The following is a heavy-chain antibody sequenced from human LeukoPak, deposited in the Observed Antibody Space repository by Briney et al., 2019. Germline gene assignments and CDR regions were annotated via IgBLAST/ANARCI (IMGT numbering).Heavy chain of an antibody. J-gene: IGHJ4*02. CDR1: GYTFTSYY. CDR3: ARGTVRRWLQFENY. CDR2: LNPSGGRT. V-gene: IGHV1-46*01. Sequence: GASVKVSCKASGYTFTSYYMNWVRRAPEQGLEWMGVLNPSGGRTSYAQKFQGRVTITRDTSASTAYMELSSLRSEDTAVYYCARGTVRRWLQFENYWGQGTLVTVSS. D-gene: IGHD5-24*01.